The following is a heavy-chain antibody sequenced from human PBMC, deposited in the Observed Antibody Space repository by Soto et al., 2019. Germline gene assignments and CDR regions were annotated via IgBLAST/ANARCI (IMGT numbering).Heavy chain of an antibody. CDR3: ARFDIGALDT. J-gene: IGHJ5*02. D-gene: IGHD2-15*01. CDR1: GYSFTSYW. Sequence: EVQLVQSGAEVKKPGESLRISCKGSGYSFTSYWISWVRQMPGKGLEWMGRIDPSDSYSNYSPSFEGHVTISADKSISTAYLQCSSLKASDTAMYYCARFDIGALDTWGQGPLVTVSS. V-gene: IGHV5-10-1*01. CDR2: IDPSDSYS.